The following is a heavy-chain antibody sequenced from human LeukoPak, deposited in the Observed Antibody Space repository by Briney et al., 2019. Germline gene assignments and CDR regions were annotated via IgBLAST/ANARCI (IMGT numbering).Heavy chain of an antibody. CDR2: ISAYNGNT. CDR1: GYTFTSYG. D-gene: IGHD5-12*01. Sequence: ASVKVSCKASGYTFTSYGISWVRQAPGQGLEWMGWISAYNGNTNYAQKFQGRVTITADKSTSTAYMELSSLGSEDTAVYYCARGGDYGMDVWGKGTTVTVSS. J-gene: IGHJ6*04. V-gene: IGHV1-18*01. CDR3: ARGGDYGMDV.